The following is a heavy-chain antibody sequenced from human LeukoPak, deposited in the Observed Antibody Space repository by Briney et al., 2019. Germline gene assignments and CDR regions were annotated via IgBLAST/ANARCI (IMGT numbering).Heavy chain of an antibody. Sequence: GGSLRLSCAASEFTVSTNYMNWVRQAPGKGLEWVSVVYYDGNTYYADSVKGRFTISRDSSKNTLYLQMNSLRAEDTAVYYCAKDRGRRDGYNPDWGQGTLVTVSS. CDR1: EFTVSTNY. CDR2: VYYDGNT. J-gene: IGHJ4*02. D-gene: IGHD5-24*01. CDR3: AKDRGRRDGYNPD. V-gene: IGHV3-53*01.